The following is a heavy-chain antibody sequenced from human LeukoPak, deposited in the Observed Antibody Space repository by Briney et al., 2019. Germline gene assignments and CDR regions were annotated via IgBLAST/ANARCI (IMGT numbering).Heavy chain of an antibody. V-gene: IGHV4-30-2*01. Sequence: SQTLSLTCTVSGGSISSGGYYWSWIRQPPGKGLEWIGEINHSGSTNYNPSLKSRVTISVDTSKNQFSLKLSSVTAADTAVYYCAKDLGIAVIGSFDPWGQGTLVTVSS. D-gene: IGHD6-19*01. J-gene: IGHJ5*02. CDR1: GGSISSGGYY. CDR2: INHSGST. CDR3: AKDLGIAVIGSFDP.